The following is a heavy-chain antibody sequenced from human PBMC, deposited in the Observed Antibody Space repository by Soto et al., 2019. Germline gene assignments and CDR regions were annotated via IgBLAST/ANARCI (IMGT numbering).Heavy chain of an antibody. Sequence: GGSLRLSCAASGFTFSSYRMHWVRQAPGKGLEWVAVIWYDGSNKYYADSVKGRFTISRDNSKNTLYLQMNSLRAEDTAVYYCARDWNGMDVWGQGTTVTVSS. CDR1: GFTFSSYR. CDR3: ARDWNGMDV. CDR2: IWYDGSNK. J-gene: IGHJ6*02. D-gene: IGHD3-3*01. V-gene: IGHV3-33*01.